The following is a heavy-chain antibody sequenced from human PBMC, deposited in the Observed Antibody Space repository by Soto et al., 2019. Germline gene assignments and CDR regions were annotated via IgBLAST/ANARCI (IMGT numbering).Heavy chain of an antibody. J-gene: IGHJ4*02. V-gene: IGHV3-11*01. Sequence: GGSLRLSCAASGYTFSDYYMSWIRQAPGKGLEWISYIDTSGTKIYYADSVKGRFTITRDNAKNSLYLGMNSLRDEDTAVYYCASHYDMWSGYLSPVDYWGQGTLVTVSS. CDR1: GYTFSDYY. D-gene: IGHD3-3*01. CDR2: IDTSGTKI. CDR3: ASHYDMWSGYLSPVDY.